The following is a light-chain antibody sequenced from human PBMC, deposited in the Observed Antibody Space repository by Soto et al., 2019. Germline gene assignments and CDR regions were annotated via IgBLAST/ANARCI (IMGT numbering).Light chain of an antibody. V-gene: IGLV2-14*03. CDR1: SSDVGGYNY. J-gene: IGLJ1*01. CDR2: DVT. CDR3: SSYTSSGTQV. Sequence: QSALTQPASVSGSPGQSITISCTGTSSDVGGYNYVSWYQQHPGKAPKLMIYDVTNRPSGVSNRFSGSKSGNTASLTISGLQAEDEADYYRSSYTSSGTQVFGTGTKLTVL.